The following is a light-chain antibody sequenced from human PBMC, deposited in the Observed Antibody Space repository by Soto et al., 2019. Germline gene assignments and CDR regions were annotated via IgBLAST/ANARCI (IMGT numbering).Light chain of an antibody. J-gene: IGLJ1*01. CDR2: DVS. Sequence: QSALTQPASVSGSPGQSITISCTGTSSDVGGYNYVSWYQQHPGKAPKFMIYDVSNRPSGVSNRFSGSKSGNTASLTISGLQAEDEAAYYCSSYTTSNTRQIVCGTGTKLTV. V-gene: IGLV2-14*01. CDR3: SSYTTSNTRQIV. CDR1: SSDVGGYNY.